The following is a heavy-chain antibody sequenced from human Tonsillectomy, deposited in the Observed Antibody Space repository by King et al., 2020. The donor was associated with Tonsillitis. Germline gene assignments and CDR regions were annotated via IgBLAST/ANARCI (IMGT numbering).Heavy chain of an antibody. CDR1: GFTFDDYA. J-gene: IGHJ4*02. V-gene: IGHV3-9*01. CDR2: ISWNSGSI. CDR3: AKEGGWELLSLLDY. D-gene: IGHD1-26*01. Sequence: VQLVESGGGLVQPGRSLRLSCAASGFTFDDYAMHWVRQAPGKGLEWVSGISWNSGSIGYADSVKGRFTISRDNAKNSLYLQMNSLRAEDTALYYCAKEGGWELLSLLDYWAQGTLVTVSS.